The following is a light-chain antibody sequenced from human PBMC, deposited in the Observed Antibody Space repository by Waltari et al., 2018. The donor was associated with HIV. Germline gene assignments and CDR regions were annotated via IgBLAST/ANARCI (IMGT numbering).Light chain of an antibody. CDR1: SANIASTY. J-gene: IGLJ1*01. Sequence: FLLTQPHSLSESPGKTVTISCTRSSANIASTYVQWHQERPGSSPTTVIYANNQRPSGVPDRFSGSIDSSSNSASLTISGLRTEDEADYYCQSHDNKIFYVFGGGTYVTVL. V-gene: IGLV6-57*01. CDR3: QSHDNKIFYV. CDR2: ANN.